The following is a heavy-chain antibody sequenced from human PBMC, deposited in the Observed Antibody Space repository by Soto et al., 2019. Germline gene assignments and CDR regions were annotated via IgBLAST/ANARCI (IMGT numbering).Heavy chain of an antibody. CDR2: IKSTVDGGTT. V-gene: IGHV3-15*01. Sequence: AGGSLRLSCAASGFTFNNAWMSWVRQAPGKGLEWVGRIKSTVDGGTTDYAAPVKGRFTISRDNSRNTLYLQMNSLRVEDTAVYSCAQRTDDFDVWCQGTMVTVSS. CDR1: GFTFNNAW. D-gene: IGHD6-25*01. CDR3: AQRTDDFDV. J-gene: IGHJ3*01.